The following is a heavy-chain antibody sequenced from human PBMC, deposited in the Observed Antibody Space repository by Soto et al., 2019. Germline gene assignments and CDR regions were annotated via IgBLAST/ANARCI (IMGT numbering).Heavy chain of an antibody. J-gene: IGHJ4*02. CDR3: AKDRSSTSCYAYGY. CDR1: GFTFSSYS. V-gene: IGHV3-23*01. Sequence: GGSLRLSCAASGFTFSSYSMSWVRQAPGKGLEWVSAINSRGGSTYYADSVKGRFTISRDSSKNTLYLQMNSLRAEDTAVYYCAKDRSSTSCYAYGYWGQGTLVTVSS. D-gene: IGHD2-2*01. CDR2: INSRGGST.